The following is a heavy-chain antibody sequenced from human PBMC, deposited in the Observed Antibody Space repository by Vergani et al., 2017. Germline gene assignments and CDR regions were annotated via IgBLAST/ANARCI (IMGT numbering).Heavy chain of an antibody. J-gene: IGHJ5*02. CDR2: IYSGGST. Sequence: EVQLVESGGGLVKPGGSLRLSCAASGFTFSSYNMSWVRQAPGKGLEWVSVIYSGGSTYYADSVKGRFTISRDNSKNTLYLQMNSLRAEDTAVYYCAREGVEHWFDPWGQGTLVTVSS. CDR1: GFTFSSYN. V-gene: IGHV3-66*01. CDR3: AREGVEHWFDP.